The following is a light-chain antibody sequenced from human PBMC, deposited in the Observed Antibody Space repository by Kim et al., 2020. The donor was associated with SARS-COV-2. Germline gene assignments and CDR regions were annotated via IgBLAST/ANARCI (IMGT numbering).Light chain of an antibody. CDR1: SGHSTYA. J-gene: IGLJ3*02. Sequence: SVNLTGTLSSGHSTYAIAWHQQQPEKGPRYLMKVNSDGSLNRGDGIPDRFSGSSSGAERYLTISSLQSEDEANYFCQTWDTGIRVFGGGTKVTVL. V-gene: IGLV4-69*01. CDR2: VNSDGSL. CDR3: QTWDTGIRV.